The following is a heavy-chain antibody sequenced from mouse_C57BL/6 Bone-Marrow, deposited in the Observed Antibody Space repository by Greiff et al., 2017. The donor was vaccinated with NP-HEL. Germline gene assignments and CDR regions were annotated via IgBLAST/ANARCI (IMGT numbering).Heavy chain of an antibody. Sequence: QVQLKQSGPGLVAPSQSLSITCTVSGFSLTSYGVSWVRQPPGKGLEWLGVIWGDGSTNYHSALISSLSISKDNSKSQVFLKLNSLQTDDTATYYCAKNPMTTVVATTGKVDYYYAMDYWGQGTSVTVSS. CDR1: GFSLTSYG. J-gene: IGHJ4*01. CDR3: AKNPMTTVVATTGKVDYYYAMDY. D-gene: IGHD1-1*01. V-gene: IGHV2-3*01. CDR2: IWGDGST.